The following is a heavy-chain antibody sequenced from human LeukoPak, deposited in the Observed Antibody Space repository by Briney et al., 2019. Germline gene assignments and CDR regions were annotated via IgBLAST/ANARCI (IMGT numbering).Heavy chain of an antibody. V-gene: IGHV3-11*01. CDR3: ASGYDIAHDAFDI. D-gene: IGHD3-22*01. Sequence: PGGSLRLSCAASGFTFSDYYMSWIRQAPGKGLEWVSYISSSGSTIYYADSVKGRFTISRDNAKNSLYLQMNSLRAEDTAVYYCASGYDIAHDAFDIWGQGTMVTVSS. CDR1: GFTFSDYY. CDR2: ISSSGSTI. J-gene: IGHJ3*02.